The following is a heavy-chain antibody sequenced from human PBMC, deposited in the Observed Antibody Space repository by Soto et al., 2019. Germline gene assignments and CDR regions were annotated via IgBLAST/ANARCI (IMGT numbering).Heavy chain of an antibody. J-gene: IGHJ6*02. Sequence: QVQLVQSGDEVKKPGSSVKVSCKASGGTFSSYAISWVRQAPGQGIGWMGGIIPIFGTANYAQKFQGIVTITADEFTITAYMELSRLRSEDTAVYYFAGIVTPRYYFGMDVWRQGTTVTISS. CDR2: IIPIFGTA. V-gene: IGHV1-69*12. CDR1: GGTFSSYA. CDR3: AGIVTPRYYFGMDV. D-gene: IGHD3-22*01.